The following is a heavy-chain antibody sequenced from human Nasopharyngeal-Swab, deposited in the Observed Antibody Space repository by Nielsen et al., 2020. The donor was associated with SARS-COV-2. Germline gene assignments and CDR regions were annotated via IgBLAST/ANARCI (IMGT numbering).Heavy chain of an antibody. J-gene: IGHJ4*02. V-gene: IGHV3-23*01. CDR2: ISGSGGST. CDR1: GFTFSSYA. D-gene: IGHD2-2*02. CDR3: AKGYCSSTSCYNVFDY. Sequence: GGPLRLSFAASGFTFSSYAMSWVRQAPGKGLEWVSAISGSGGSTYYADSVKGRFTISRDNSKNTLYLQMNSLRAEDTAVYYCAKGYCSSTSCYNVFDYWGQGTLVTVSS.